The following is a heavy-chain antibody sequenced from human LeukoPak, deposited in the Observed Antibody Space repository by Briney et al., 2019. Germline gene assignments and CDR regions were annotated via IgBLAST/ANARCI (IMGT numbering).Heavy chain of an antibody. CDR1: GYTFTSYY. D-gene: IGHD6-19*01. CDR3: ARDKRGDSSGWFSGYYFDY. CDR2: INPNSGGT. Sequence: ASVKVSCKASGYTFTSYYMHWVRQAPGQGLEWMGWINPNSGGTNYAQKFQGWVTMTRDTSISTAYMELSRLRSDDTAVYYCARDKRGDSSGWFSGYYFDYWGQGTLVTVSS. J-gene: IGHJ4*02. V-gene: IGHV1-2*04.